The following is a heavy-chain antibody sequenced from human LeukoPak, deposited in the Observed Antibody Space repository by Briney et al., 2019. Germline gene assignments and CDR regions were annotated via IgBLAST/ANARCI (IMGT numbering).Heavy chain of an antibody. CDR1: GYTFTSYG. CDR2: ISAYNGNT. CDR3: ARDRYCSSTSCLVDY. J-gene: IGHJ4*02. Sequence: ASVKVSCKASGYTFTSYGISWVRQAPGQGLEWMGWISAYNGNTNYAQKLRGRVTMTTDTSTSTAYMELRSLRSDDTAVYYCARDRYCSSTSCLVDYWGQGTLVTVSS. V-gene: IGHV1-18*01. D-gene: IGHD2-2*01.